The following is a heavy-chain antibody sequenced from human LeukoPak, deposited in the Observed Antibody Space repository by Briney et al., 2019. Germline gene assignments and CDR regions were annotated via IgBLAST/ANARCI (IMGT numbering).Heavy chain of an antibody. Sequence: GGSLRLSCAASGFTFNSYAMSSVRHAPGKGLETVSAISVSGGSTYYADSVKGWFTISRDNSKNTLFLQMNSLRAEDTAVYYCAKCHYGSGSYYIDYWGQGTLVTVSS. J-gene: IGHJ4*02. V-gene: IGHV3-23*01. CDR3: AKCHYGSGSYYIDY. CDR1: GFTFNSYA. CDR2: ISVSGGST. D-gene: IGHD3-10*01.